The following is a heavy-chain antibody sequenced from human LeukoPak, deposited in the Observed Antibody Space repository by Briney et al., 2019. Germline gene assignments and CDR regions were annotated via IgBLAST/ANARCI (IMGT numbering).Heavy chain of an antibody. CDR2: IYHSGST. V-gene: IGHV4-38-2*01. CDR1: GYSISSDNY. CDR3: ARAPRDSSSSNYMRRFDY. J-gene: IGHJ4*02. Sequence: PSETLSLTRAVSGYSISSDNYWVWLRQPPGQGLEWTGGIYHSGSTYYNPSLKSRVTMSVDTSKNQFSLKLSSVTAADTAVYYCARAPRDSSSSNYMRRFDYWGQGTLVTVSS. D-gene: IGHD3-22*01.